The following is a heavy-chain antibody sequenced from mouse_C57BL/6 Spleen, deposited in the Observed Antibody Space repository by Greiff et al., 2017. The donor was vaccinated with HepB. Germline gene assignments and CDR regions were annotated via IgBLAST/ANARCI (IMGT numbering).Heavy chain of an antibody. D-gene: IGHD1-1*01. CDR1: GYSITSGYY. V-gene: IGHV3-6*01. CDR2: ISYDGSN. CDR3: ARGGIYYYGSRAPRDYAMDY. J-gene: IGHJ4*01. Sequence: EVQRVESGPGLVKPSQSLSLTCSVTGYSITSGYYWNWIRQFPGNKLEWMGYISYDGSNNYNPSLKNRISITRDTSKNQFFLKLNSVTTEDTATYYCARGGIYYYGSRAPRDYAMDYWGQGTSVTVSS.